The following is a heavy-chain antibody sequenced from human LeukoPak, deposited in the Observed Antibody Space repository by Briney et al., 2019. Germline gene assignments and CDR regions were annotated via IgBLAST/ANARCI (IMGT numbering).Heavy chain of an antibody. J-gene: IGHJ4*02. CDR3: ARDLGALTSSWYYLSYY. CDR2: INCYNGNT. V-gene: IGHV1-18*01. Sequence: GSSVKVSCKASGGTFSSYAISWVRQAPGQGLEWMGWINCYNGNTKYSQKIQGRVTMTKDTSTSTVYMELRSLRSDDTAVYYCARDLGALTSSWYYLSYYWGQGTLVTVSS. CDR1: GGTFSSYA. D-gene: IGHD6-13*01.